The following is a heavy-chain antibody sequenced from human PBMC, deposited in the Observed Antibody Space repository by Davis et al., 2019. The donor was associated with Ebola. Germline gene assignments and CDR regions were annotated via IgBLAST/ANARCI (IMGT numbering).Heavy chain of an antibody. J-gene: IGHJ4*02. CDR1: GFTFSSYS. Sequence: GESLKISCAASGFTFSSYSMNWVRRAPGKGLEWVSYISSRSRTIYYADSVKGRFTISRDNAKNSLYLQMNSLRAADTAVYYCARVAEGYDSSGYYYSDFDYWGQGTLVTVSS. CDR3: ARVAEGYDSSGYYYSDFDY. D-gene: IGHD3-22*01. CDR2: ISSRSRTI. V-gene: IGHV3-48*04.